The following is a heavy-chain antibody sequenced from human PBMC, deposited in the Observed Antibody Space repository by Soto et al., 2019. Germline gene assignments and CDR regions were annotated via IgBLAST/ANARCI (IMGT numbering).Heavy chain of an antibody. J-gene: IGHJ4*02. D-gene: IGHD3-10*01. CDR3: ASSDYYGSGSYSYNDY. V-gene: IGHV5-10-1*01. Sequence: GESLKISCKGSGYSFTSYWISWVRQMPGKGLEWMGRIDPSDSYTNYRPSFQGHVTISADKSISTAYLQWSSLKASDTAMYYCASSDYYGSGSYSYNDYWGQGTLVTVSS. CDR2: IDPSDSYT. CDR1: GYSFTSYW.